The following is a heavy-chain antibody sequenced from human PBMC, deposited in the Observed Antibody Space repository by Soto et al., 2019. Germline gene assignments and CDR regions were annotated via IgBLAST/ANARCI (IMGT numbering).Heavy chain of an antibody. D-gene: IGHD3-10*01. CDR3: ARGITMVRGVIHTPYFDY. CDR1: GGSINSGGYF. Sequence: QVQLQESGPGLVKPSQTLSLTCTVSGGSINSGGYFWIWIRQHPGKGLEWIGYIYNSGSPYYNPSLKSRTNISVDTSKNQFSMKLSSVTAADTAVYCCARGITMVRGVIHTPYFDYWGQGTLVTVSS. J-gene: IGHJ4*02. V-gene: IGHV4-31*03. CDR2: IYNSGSP.